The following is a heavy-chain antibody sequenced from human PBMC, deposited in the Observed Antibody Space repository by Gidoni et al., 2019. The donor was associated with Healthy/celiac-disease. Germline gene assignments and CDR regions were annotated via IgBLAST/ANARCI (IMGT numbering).Heavy chain of an antibody. V-gene: IGHV3-30*18. CDR1: GFTFSSYG. CDR2: ISYDGSNK. CDR3: AKDFGYSGYDLDDYFDY. D-gene: IGHD5-12*01. J-gene: IGHJ4*02. Sequence: QVQLVESGGGVVQPGRSLRLSCAASGFTFSSYGMHWVRQAPGKGLEWVAVISYDGSNKYYADSVKGRFTISRDNSKNTLYLQMNSLRAEDTAVYYCAKDFGYSGYDLDDYFDYWGQGTLVTVSS.